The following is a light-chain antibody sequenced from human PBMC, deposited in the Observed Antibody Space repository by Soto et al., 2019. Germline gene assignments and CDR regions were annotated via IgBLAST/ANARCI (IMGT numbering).Light chain of an antibody. CDR3: QQFYGTPFT. CDR2: WAS. J-gene: IGKJ3*01. CDR1: QSVLYSTNNKNY. Sequence: DIVMTQSPDSLAVSLGERATSNCKSTQSVLYSTNNKNYLAWYQQKPGQPPKLLINWASARESGVPDRFSGSGSGTDFTLTISTLQAEDVAVYYCQQFYGTPFTFGPGTKVDIK. V-gene: IGKV4-1*01.